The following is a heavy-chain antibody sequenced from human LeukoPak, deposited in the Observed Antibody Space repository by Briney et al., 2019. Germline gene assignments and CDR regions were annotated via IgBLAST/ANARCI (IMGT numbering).Heavy chain of an antibody. D-gene: IGHD2-15*01. CDR3: ARDCSGGSCYSLNGAFDI. CDR1: GFTVSSNY. J-gene: IGHJ3*02. CDR2: IYSGGSA. V-gene: IGHV3-53*04. Sequence: PGGSLRLSCAASGFTVSSNYMSWVRQAPGKGLEWVSVIYSGGSAYYADSVKGRLTISRHNSKNTLYLQMNSLRAEDTAVYYCARDCSGGSCYSLNGAFDIWGQGTMVTVSS.